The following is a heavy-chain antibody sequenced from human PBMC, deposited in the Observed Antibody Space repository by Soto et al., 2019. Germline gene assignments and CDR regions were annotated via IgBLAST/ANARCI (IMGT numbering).Heavy chain of an antibody. V-gene: IGHV1-69*13. CDR1: GGPFSSYA. Sequence: ASVKVSCKASGGPFSSYAISWVRQAPGQGLEWMGGIIPIFGTANYAQKFQGRVTITADESTSTAYMELSSLRSEDTAVYYCARDTTLDPPPLGDDILTGYPYGMDVWGQGTTVTVSS. D-gene: IGHD3-9*01. J-gene: IGHJ6*02. CDR3: ARDTTLDPPPLGDDILTGYPYGMDV. CDR2: IIPIFGTA.